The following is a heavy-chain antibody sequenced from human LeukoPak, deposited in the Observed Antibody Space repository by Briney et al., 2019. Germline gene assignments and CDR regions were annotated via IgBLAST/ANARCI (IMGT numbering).Heavy chain of an antibody. V-gene: IGHV3-21*01. Sequence: GSLRLSCAASGFTFSSYSMNWVRQAPGKGLEWVSSISSSSSYIYYADSVKGRFTISRDNAKNSLYLQMNSLRAEDTAVYYCARSSGWDNWFDPWGQGTLVTVSS. CDR2: ISSSSSYI. J-gene: IGHJ5*02. CDR1: GFTFSSYS. CDR3: ARSSGWDNWFDP. D-gene: IGHD6-19*01.